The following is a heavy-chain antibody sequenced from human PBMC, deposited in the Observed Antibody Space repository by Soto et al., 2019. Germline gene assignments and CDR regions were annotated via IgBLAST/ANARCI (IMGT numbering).Heavy chain of an antibody. CDR3: ARQWLEVSTFDH. CDR1: GFTFSGSA. Sequence: GGSLRLSCAASGFTFSGSAMHWVRQASGKGLEWVGRVRSKENTYETAYAASVKGRFTISRDDSKSTAYLQMNSLKTEDTAVYYRARQWLEVSTFDHWGQGIQVTVSS. CDR2: VRSKENTYET. D-gene: IGHD6-19*01. V-gene: IGHV3-73*01. J-gene: IGHJ4*02.